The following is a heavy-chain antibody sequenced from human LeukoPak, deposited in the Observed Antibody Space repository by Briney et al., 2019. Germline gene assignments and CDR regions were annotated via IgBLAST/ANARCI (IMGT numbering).Heavy chain of an antibody. J-gene: IGHJ4*02. D-gene: IGHD3-10*01. V-gene: IGHV3-15*01. CDR1: GFTFSNAW. Sequence: GGSLRLSCEASGFTFSNAWMSWVRQAPGKGLEWVGRIQSKTDGGTTGYAAPVKGRFTVSRDDSTNTLYLQMNSLKTEDTAVYYCTTLMVRGVPAYWGQGTLVTVSS. CDR3: TTLMVRGVPAY. CDR2: IQSKTDGGTT.